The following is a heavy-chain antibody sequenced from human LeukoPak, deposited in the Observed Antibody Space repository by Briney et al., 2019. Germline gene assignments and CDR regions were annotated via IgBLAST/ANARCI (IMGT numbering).Heavy chain of an antibody. D-gene: IGHD3-22*01. CDR1: GFTFSSYA. Sequence: GGSLRLSCAASGFTFSSYAMSWVRQAPGKGLEWVSAISGSGGSTYYADSVKGRFTISRDNSKNTLYLQMNSLRAEDAAVYYCAKGGYYDSSGYVDYWDQGTLVTVSS. V-gene: IGHV3-23*01. CDR2: ISGSGGST. J-gene: IGHJ4*02. CDR3: AKGGYYDSSGYVDY.